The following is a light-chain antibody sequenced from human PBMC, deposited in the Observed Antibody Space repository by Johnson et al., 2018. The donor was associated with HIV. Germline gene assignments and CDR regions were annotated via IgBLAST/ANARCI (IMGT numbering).Light chain of an antibody. Sequence: QSVLTQPPSVSAAPGQKVTISCSGSSSNIGNNFVSWYQQLPGTAPKLLIYENNKRPSGIPDRFSGSKSGTSATLGITGLLTGDEADYYCGTWDSSLSALYVCGTGTKVTVL. CDR3: GTWDSSLSALYV. CDR1: SSNIGNNF. CDR2: ENN. J-gene: IGLJ1*01. V-gene: IGLV1-51*02.